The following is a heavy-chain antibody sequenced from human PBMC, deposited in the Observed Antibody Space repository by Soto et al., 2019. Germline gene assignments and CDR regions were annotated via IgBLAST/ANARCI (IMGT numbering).Heavy chain of an antibody. J-gene: IGHJ6*02. CDR1: GYTFTSYP. Sequence: QVQLVQSGAEVKKPGASVKVSCKASGYTFTSYPMHWVRQAPGQGLEWMGWINAGNGNTKYSQKFKGRVTITRDTSASTAYMELSSLRSEDTAVYYCATRGRSLGYYYGMDVWGQGTTVTVSS. D-gene: IGHD3-10*01. V-gene: IGHV1-3*01. CDR2: INAGNGNT. CDR3: ATRGRSLGYYYGMDV.